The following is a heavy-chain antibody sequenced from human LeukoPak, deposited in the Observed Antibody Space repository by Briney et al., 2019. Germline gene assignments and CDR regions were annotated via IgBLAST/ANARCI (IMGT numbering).Heavy chain of an antibody. J-gene: IGHJ4*02. CDR2: ISSNGGRT. CDR1: GFTFSNYA. D-gene: IGHD6-19*01. Sequence: GGSLRLSCSVSGFTFSNYAMHWVRQAPGKGLEYVSGISSNGGRTYYADSEKGRFTISRDNSKNTMYVQMSTLRVEDTAVYYCVKDPHSSGRYYFDYWGQGTPVTVSS. CDR3: VKDPHSSGRYYFDY. V-gene: IGHV3-64*05.